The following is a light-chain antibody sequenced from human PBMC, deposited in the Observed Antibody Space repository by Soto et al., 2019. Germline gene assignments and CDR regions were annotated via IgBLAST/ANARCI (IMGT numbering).Light chain of an antibody. Sequence: EIVMTQSPATLSVSPGERATLSCRASQSVSSNLAWFQQKPGQAPRLLIYGASTRATGVPARISGSGSGTEFTLTIGSLQSEDFAVYYCQQYNNWPGWTFGQGTKVEIK. CDR2: GAS. J-gene: IGKJ1*01. CDR1: QSVSSN. CDR3: QQYNNWPGWT. V-gene: IGKV3-15*01.